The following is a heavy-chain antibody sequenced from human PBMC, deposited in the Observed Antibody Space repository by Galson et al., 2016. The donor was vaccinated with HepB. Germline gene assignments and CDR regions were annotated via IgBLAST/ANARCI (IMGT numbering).Heavy chain of an antibody. CDR1: GFTFRNHQ. CDR3: ARDLSGPDY. Sequence: SLRLSCAVSGFTFRNHQMHWVRQVPGKGLVWVSRLEGDGSRLIYADSVKGRFTISRDNAENRLSLQMNSPRVEDTAVYYCARDLSGPDYWGQGTLVTVSS. CDR2: LEGDGSRL. J-gene: IGHJ4*02. D-gene: IGHD3-10*01. V-gene: IGHV3-74*01.